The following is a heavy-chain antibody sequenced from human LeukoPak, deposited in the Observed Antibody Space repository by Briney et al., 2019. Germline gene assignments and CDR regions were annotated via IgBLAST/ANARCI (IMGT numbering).Heavy chain of an antibody. D-gene: IGHD2-21*02. CDR3: ARGYCGGDCYPYYYYYMDV. J-gene: IGHJ6*03. V-gene: IGHV1-18*01. CDR1: GYTFTSYG. Sequence: ASVKVSCKASGYTFTSYGISWVRQAPGQGLEWMGWISAYNGNTNYAQKFQGRVTMTRDTSISTAYMELSRLRSDDTAVYYCARGYCGGDCYPYYYYYMDVWGKGTTVTVSS. CDR2: ISAYNGNT.